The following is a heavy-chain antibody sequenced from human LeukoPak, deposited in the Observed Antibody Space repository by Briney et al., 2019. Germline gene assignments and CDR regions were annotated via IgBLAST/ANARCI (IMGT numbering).Heavy chain of an antibody. CDR1: GFTYSSYA. CDR2: ISYGGSNK. CDR3: ARDRVVRGVIAPLDY. V-gene: IGHV3-30-3*01. D-gene: IGHD3-10*01. Sequence: PGRSLRLSRAASGFTYSSYAMHGVRQAPGKGLEWVAVISYGGSNKYYADSVKGRSTINRDNAKNTLYLQMNSLRAEDTAVYYCARDRVVRGVIAPLDYWGQGTLVTVSS. J-gene: IGHJ4*02.